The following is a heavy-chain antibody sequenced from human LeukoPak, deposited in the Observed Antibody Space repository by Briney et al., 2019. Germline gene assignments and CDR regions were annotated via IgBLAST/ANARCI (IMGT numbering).Heavy chain of an antibody. CDR3: AKALTGNYAFDI. V-gene: IGHV3-30*18. D-gene: IGHD1-20*01. Sequence: GGSLRLSCAASGFTFSSYGMHWVRQAPGKGLEWVAVISYDGSNKYYADSVKGRFTISRDNPKNTLYLQMNSLRAEDTAVYYCAKALTGNYAFDIWGQGTMVTVSS. CDR1: GFTFSSYG. J-gene: IGHJ3*02. CDR2: ISYDGSNK.